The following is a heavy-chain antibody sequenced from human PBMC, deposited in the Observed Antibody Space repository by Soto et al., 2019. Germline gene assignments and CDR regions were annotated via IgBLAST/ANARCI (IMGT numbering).Heavy chain of an antibody. J-gene: IGHJ3*02. CDR3: ASPYYDGSGSYYRDDAFDI. V-gene: IGHV5-51*01. CDR2: IYPGDTDT. D-gene: IGHD3-10*01. CDR1: AYSFTSYL. Sequence: PLAALQNSAQGAAYSFTSYLMRWWRHMPGQGLEWMGIIYPGDTDTRYSPSFQGQVTISADKSISTDYLQWSSLKASDTAMYYCASPYYDGSGSYYRDDAFDIWGRVKMVT.